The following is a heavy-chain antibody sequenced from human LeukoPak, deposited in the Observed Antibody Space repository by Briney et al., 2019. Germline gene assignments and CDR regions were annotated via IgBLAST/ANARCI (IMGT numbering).Heavy chain of an antibody. CDR1: GFTFSSYA. D-gene: IGHD6-19*01. Sequence: GGSLRLSCAASGFTFSSYAMSWVRQAPGKGLEWVSAISGSGDNTYYAESVKGRFTISRDNSKNTLFLQMNSLRAEDTAVFYCAKRSGYTTGWFFDFWGQGTLVTVSS. V-gene: IGHV3-23*01. J-gene: IGHJ4*02. CDR2: ISGSGDNT. CDR3: AKRSGYTTGWFFDF.